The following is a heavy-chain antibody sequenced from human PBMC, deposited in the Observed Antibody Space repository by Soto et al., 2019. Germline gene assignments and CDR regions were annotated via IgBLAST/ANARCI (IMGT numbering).Heavy chain of an antibody. V-gene: IGHV4-59*01. D-gene: IGHD3-9*01. CDR1: GGSISSYY. J-gene: IGHJ3*02. CDR2: IYYSGST. CDR3: AGAPTIFGISSDASDI. Sequence: SETLSLTCTVSGGSISSYYWSWTRQPPGKGLEWIGYIYYSGSTNYNPSLKSRVTISVDTSKNQFSLKLSSVTAADTAVYYCAGAPTIFGISSDASDIWGQGTMVTVSS.